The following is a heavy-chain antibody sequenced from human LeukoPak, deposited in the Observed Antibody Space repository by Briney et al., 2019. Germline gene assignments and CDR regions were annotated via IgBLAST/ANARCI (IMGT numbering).Heavy chain of an antibody. CDR1: GFPFDDYG. Sequence: PGGSLSLSCAVSGFPFDDYGMSGVRHATGEGVEWVSGIYWNCVSTGYTDSVKGRLTISRYNAKNSLYLQINSLRAEDTALYYCARVGPSSASMTPAYGMDVWGQGTTVTVSS. CDR2: IYWNCVST. D-gene: IGHD2/OR15-2a*01. CDR3: ARVGPSSASMTPAYGMDV. V-gene: IGHV3-20*04. J-gene: IGHJ6*02.